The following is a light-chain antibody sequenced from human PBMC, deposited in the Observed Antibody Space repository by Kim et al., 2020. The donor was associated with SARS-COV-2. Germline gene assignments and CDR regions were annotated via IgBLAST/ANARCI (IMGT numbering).Light chain of an antibody. J-gene: IGLJ2*01. CDR3: SAWDDTLNVV. CDR1: RSNIVYNT. V-gene: IGLV1-44*01. Sequence: RVTISCXGRRSNIVYNTVXXYQXLXGMAPKLLIYGDNQRPSGVPDRFSGSKSGTSASLAISGLQSEXXAEYYCSAWDDTLNVVFGGGTQLTVL. CDR2: GDN.